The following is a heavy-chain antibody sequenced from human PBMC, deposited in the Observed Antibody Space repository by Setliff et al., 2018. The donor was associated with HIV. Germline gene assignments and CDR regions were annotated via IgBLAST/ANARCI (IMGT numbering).Heavy chain of an antibody. V-gene: IGHV1-3*01. D-gene: IGHD3-10*01. Sequence: ASVKVSCKASGYTFISYAIHWVRQAPGQSLEWMGWITGGSGNTKYSEKFQGRVTLTRDTSASTAYMELRSLRSEDTAVYYCARKGSGSSFDFEYWGQGTLVTAPQ. CDR2: ITGGSGNT. CDR1: GYTFISYA. J-gene: IGHJ4*02. CDR3: ARKGSGSSFDFEY.